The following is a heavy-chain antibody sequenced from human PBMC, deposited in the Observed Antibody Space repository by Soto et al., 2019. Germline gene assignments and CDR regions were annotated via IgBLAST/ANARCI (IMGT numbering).Heavy chain of an antibody. D-gene: IGHD6-19*01. CDR2: IKQDASEK. Sequence: GGSLRLSCVASGFTLSSYWMTWVRQAPGKGLEWVANIKQDASEKYYVDSVKGRFTISRDNARNSVFLQINSLRADDTAVYYCARDFRPHYSSGHEFDIWGQGTMVTVSS. J-gene: IGHJ3*02. V-gene: IGHV3-7*01. CDR3: ARDFRPHYSSGHEFDI. CDR1: GFTLSSYW.